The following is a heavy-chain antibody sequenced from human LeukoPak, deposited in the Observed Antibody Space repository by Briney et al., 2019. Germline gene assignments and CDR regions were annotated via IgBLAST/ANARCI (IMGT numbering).Heavy chain of an antibody. CDR1: GGSISSGGYS. Sequence: TLSLTRAVSGGSISSGGYSWSWIPPPPGKGLEWIGYIYHSESTYYNPSLKSRVAITVDRPKNQFSRKLTAVTAADTAVYYCASDYGDYVFGHWGQGTLVTVSS. J-gene: IGHJ5*02. D-gene: IGHD4-17*01. CDR3: ASDYGDYVFGH. V-gene: IGHV4-30-2*01. CDR2: IYHSEST.